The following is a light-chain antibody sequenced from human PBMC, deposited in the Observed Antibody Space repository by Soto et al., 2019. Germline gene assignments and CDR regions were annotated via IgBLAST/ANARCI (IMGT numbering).Light chain of an antibody. J-gene: IGKJ1*01. CDR1: QGIRHY. CDR2: GAS. Sequence: TQSPSSLSASVGDRVTITCRASQGIRHYLAWYQQKPGQAPRLLIYGASSRATGIPDRFSGSGSGTDFTLTISRLEPEDFAVYYCQQYGSSLWTFGQGTKVDIK. V-gene: IGKV3-20*01. CDR3: QQYGSSLWT.